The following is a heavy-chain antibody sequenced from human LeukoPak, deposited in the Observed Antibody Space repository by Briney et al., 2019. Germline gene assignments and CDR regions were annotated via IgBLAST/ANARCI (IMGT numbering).Heavy chain of an antibody. CDR1: GYTLTSYY. V-gene: IGHV1-46*01. CDR2: INPSGGST. D-gene: IGHD3-16*01. J-gene: IGHJ4*02. CDR3: AREGGPRFYYFDY. Sequence: ASVKVSCKASGYTLTSYYMHWVRQAPGQGLEWMGIINPSGGSTNYAQKFQGRVTMTRDMSTSTAYMELSSLRSEDTAVYYCAREGGPRFYYFDYWGQGTLVTVSS.